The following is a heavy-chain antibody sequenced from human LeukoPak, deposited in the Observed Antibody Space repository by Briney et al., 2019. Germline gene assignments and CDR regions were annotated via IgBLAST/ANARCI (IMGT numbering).Heavy chain of an antibody. CDR1: GFTFSSYS. Sequence: GGSLRLSCAASGFTFSSYSMNWVRQAPGKGLEWVSSISSSSSYIYYADSVKGRFTISRDNAKNSLYLQMNSLRAEDTAVYYCARGGPYDYIWGSYRDDAFDIWGQGTMVTVSS. CDR2: ISSSSSYI. J-gene: IGHJ3*02. CDR3: ARGGPYDYIWGSYRDDAFDI. D-gene: IGHD3-16*02. V-gene: IGHV3-21*01.